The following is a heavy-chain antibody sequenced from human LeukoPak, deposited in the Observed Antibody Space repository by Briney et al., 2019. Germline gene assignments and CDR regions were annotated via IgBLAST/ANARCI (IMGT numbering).Heavy chain of an antibody. CDR2: INPNSGGT. J-gene: IGHJ6*03. D-gene: IGHD3-10*01. CDR3: AREAYDSGSFRTDYYYMDV. CDR1: GYTFTGNY. V-gene: IGHV1-2*02. Sequence: ASVKVSCKASGYTFTGNYMHWVRQAPGQGLEWMGWINPNSGGTNYAQKFQGRVTMTRDTSISTAYMELSRLRSDDTAVYYCAREAYDSGSFRTDYYYMDVWGKGTTVTISS.